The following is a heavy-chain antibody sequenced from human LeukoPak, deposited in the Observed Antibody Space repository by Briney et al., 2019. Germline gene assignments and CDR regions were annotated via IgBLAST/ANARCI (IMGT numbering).Heavy chain of an antibody. CDR2: VSDSSDV. CDR1: GFTFSTYT. V-gene: IGHV3-48*02. Sequence: PGGSLRLSCAASGFTFSTYTMNWVRQAPGKGLEWVSTVSDSSDVHYPDSVKGRFTISRDNARNSLYLRMNSLRDEDTAVYYCARDGLHTAHFDYWGQGTLVTVSS. D-gene: IGHD5-18*01. J-gene: IGHJ4*02. CDR3: ARDGLHTAHFDY.